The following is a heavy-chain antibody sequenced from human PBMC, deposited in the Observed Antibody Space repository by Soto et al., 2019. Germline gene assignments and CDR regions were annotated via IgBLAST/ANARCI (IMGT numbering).Heavy chain of an antibody. CDR3: ARLYSGYGYYYYYMAV. CDR1: GGSISSYY. V-gene: IGHV4-59*08. D-gene: IGHD5-12*01. Sequence: SETLSLTCTVSGGSISSYYWSWIRQPPGKGLEWIGYIYYSGSTNYNPSLKSRVTISVDTSKNQFSLKLSSVTAADTAVYYCARLYSGYGYYYYYMAVWGKGTTVTVSS. CDR2: IYYSGST. J-gene: IGHJ6*03.